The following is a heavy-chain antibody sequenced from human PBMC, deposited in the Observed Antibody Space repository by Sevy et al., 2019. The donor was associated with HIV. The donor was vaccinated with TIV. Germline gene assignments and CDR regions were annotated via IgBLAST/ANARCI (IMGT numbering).Heavy chain of an antibody. CDR1: GFTFSSYS. J-gene: IGHJ4*02. D-gene: IGHD3-22*01. CDR2: ISSSSCYI. Sequence: GGSLRLSCAASGFTFSSYSMNWVRQAPGKGLEWVSSISSSSCYIYYADSVKGRFTISRDNAKNSLYLQMNSLRAEDTAVYYCARDLTYYYDSSGYGFFDYWGQGTLVTVSS. CDR3: ARDLTYYYDSSGYGFFDY. V-gene: IGHV3-21*01.